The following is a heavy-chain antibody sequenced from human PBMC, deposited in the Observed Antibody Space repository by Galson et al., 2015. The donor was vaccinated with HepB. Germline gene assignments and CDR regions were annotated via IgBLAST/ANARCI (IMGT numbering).Heavy chain of an antibody. CDR2: INSDGSTT. CDR1: GFTFSRYW. V-gene: IGHV3-74*01. Sequence: SLSLSCAASGFTFSRYWMHWVRQAPGMGLVWISNINSDGSTTSYADSVRGRFTISRDNAKNTLYLQMDSLRAEDTAVYYCAKDVERSFDYWGQGTLVTVSS. CDR3: AKDVERSFDY. J-gene: IGHJ4*02. D-gene: IGHD1-1*01.